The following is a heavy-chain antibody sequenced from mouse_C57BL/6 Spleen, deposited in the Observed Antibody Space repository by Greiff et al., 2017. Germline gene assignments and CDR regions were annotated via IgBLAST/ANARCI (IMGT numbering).Heavy chain of an antibody. J-gene: IGHJ1*03. V-gene: IGHV1-81*01. CDR1: GYTFTSYG. D-gene: IGHD1-1*01. CDR2: IYPRSGNT. CDR3: ARLDYGSRYWYFDV. Sequence: VQLQQSGAELARPGASVKLSCKASGYTFTSYGISWVKQRTGQGLEWIGEIYPRSGNTYYNEKFKGKATLTADKSSSTAYMELRSLTSEDSAVYFCARLDYGSRYWYFDVWGTGTTVTVSS.